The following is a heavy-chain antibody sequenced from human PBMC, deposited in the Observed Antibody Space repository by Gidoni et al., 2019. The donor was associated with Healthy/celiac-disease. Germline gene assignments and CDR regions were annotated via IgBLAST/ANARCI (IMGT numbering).Heavy chain of an antibody. J-gene: IGHJ5*02. CDR2: INHSGST. Sequence: QVQLQQWGAGLLKPSETLSLTCAVYGGSFSGYYWCWFRQPPGKGLEWIGEINHSGSTNYTPSLKSRVTISVDTSKNQFSLKLSSVTAADTAVYYCARGYLGALKKPDWFDPWGQGTLVTVSS. D-gene: IGHD3-16*01. V-gene: IGHV4-34*01. CDR1: GGSFSGYY. CDR3: ARGYLGALKKPDWFDP.